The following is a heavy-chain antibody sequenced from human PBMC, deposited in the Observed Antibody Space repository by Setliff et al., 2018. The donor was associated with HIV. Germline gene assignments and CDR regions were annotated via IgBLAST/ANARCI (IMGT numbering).Heavy chain of an antibody. CDR1: GASITSHY. Sequence: PSETLSLTCTVSGASITSHYWSWIRQPPGKGLEWIGSLSHVGGTYYNPSLKSRVTISIDTSMNQFSLRLTSVTAADTAVYYCARQLTTLDYFDYWGQGTLVTSPQ. CDR3: ARQLTTLDYFDY. V-gene: IGHV4-59*08. D-gene: IGHD4-17*01. J-gene: IGHJ4*02. CDR2: LSHVGGT.